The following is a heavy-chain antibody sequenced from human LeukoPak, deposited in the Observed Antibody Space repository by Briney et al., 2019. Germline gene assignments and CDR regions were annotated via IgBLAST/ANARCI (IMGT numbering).Heavy chain of an antibody. CDR3: ARGWWGVGATTAIDY. CDR2: INPNSGGT. CDR1: GYTFTGYY. D-gene: IGHD1-26*01. Sequence: ASVKVSCKASGYTFTGYYMHWVRQAPGQGLEWMGWINPNSGGTNYAQKFQGRVTMTRDTSISTAYMELSRLRSDDTAVYYCARGWWGVGATTAIDYWGQGTLVTVSS. V-gene: IGHV1-2*02. J-gene: IGHJ4*02.